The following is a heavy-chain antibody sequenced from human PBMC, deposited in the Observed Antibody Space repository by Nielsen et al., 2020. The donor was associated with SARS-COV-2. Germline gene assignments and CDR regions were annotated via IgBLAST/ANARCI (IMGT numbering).Heavy chain of an antibody. J-gene: IGHJ5*02. CDR3: TTSWFGVKIFS. D-gene: IGHD3-10*01. Sequence: GESLKISCAASGFTFSNAWMSWVRQAPGKGLEWVGRIKSKTDGGTTDYAAPVKGRFTISRDDSKNTLYLQMNSLKTEDTAVYYCTTSWFGVKIFSWGQGTLVTVSS. CDR1: GFTFSNAW. V-gene: IGHV3-15*01. CDR2: IKSKTDGGTT.